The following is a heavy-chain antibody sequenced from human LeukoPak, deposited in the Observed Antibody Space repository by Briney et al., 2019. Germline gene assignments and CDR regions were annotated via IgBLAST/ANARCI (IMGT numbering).Heavy chain of an antibody. Sequence: ASVMGSCNASGNTFTSYAMHWVGQAPGQRLEWMGWINAGNGNTKYSQKFQGRVTITRDTSASTAYMELSSLRSEDTAVYYCARARGYSGYDYPKNWFDPWGQGTLVTVSS. CDR2: INAGNGNT. J-gene: IGHJ5*02. CDR3: ARARGYSGYDYPKNWFDP. CDR1: GNTFTSYA. D-gene: IGHD5-12*01. V-gene: IGHV1-3*01.